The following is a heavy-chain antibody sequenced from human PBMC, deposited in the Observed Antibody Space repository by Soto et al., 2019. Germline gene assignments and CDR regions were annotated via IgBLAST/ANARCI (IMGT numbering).Heavy chain of an antibody. V-gene: IGHV3-30-3*01. CDR2: ISYDGSNK. CDR3: AKLTAA. Sequence: GGSLRLSCAASGFTFSSYAMHWVRQAPGKGLEWVAVISYDGSNKYYADSVKGRFTISRDNSKSTVYLQMNSLRDEDTAVYYCAKLTAAWGQGTLVTVSS. D-gene: IGHD6-13*01. J-gene: IGHJ4*02. CDR1: GFTFSSYA.